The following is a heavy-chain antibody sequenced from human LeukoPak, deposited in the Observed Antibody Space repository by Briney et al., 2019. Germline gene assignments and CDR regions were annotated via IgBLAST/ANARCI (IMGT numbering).Heavy chain of an antibody. J-gene: IGHJ4*02. V-gene: IGHV5-51*01. CDR2: IYPGDSNP. CDR1: GYSFTTYW. D-gene: IGHD1-20*01. CDR3: ARQLAVTARGYFDY. Sequence: GESLKISCKGSGYSFTTYWIAWVRQMPGKGLEWIGLIYPGDSNPRYTPSFEGQVTISADKSISTAYLQWSSLKASDTAMYYCARQLAVTARGYFDYWGQGTLVTVSS.